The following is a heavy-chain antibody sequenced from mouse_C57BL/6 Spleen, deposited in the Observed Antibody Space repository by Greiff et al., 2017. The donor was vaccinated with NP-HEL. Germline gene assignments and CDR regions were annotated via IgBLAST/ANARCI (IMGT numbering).Heavy chain of an antibody. CDR3: AKNSMLTETWFAY. CDR1: GFSLTSYG. J-gene: IGHJ3*01. CDR2: IWRGGST. D-gene: IGHD2-2*01. Sequence: QVQLKESGPGLVQPSQSLSITCTVSGFSLTSYGVHWVRQSPGKGLEWLGVIWRGGSTDYNAAFMSRLSITKDNSKSQVFFKMNSLQADDTAIYYCAKNSMLTETWFAYWGQGTLVTVSA. V-gene: IGHV2-5*01.